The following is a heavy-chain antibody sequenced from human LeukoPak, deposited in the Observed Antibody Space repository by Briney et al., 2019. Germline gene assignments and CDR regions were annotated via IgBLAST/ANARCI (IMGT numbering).Heavy chain of an antibody. D-gene: IGHD2-15*01. J-gene: IGHJ4*02. Sequence: GGSLRLSCAASGFTFSSYGMHWVRQAPGKGLEWVAVIWHDGKNKYYADSVKGRFTISRDNSKNTLYLQMNSLRAEDTAVCHCARDRGSNDPIDYWGQGTLVTVSS. CDR1: GFTFSSYG. CDR2: IWHDGKNK. CDR3: ARDRGSNDPIDY. V-gene: IGHV3-33*01.